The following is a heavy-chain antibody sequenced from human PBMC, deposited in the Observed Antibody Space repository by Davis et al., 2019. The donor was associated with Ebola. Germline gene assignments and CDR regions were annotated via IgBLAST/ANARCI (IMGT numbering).Heavy chain of an antibody. CDR3: ARHDSGSYYRFDY. J-gene: IGHJ4*02. V-gene: IGHV4-59*08. CDR2: INYSGRS. D-gene: IGHD1-26*01. CDR1: GGSISVYY. Sequence: GSLRLSCTVSGGSISVYYWSWIRQPPGKGLEWIGFINYSGRSKYSPSLKSRVTMSVDTSKNQFSLKLSSVTAADTAVYYCARHDSGSYYRFDYWGQGTLVTVSS.